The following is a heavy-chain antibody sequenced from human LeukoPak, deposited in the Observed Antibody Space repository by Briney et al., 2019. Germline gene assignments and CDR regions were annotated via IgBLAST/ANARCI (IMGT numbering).Heavy chain of an antibody. CDR1: GGSISSYY. D-gene: IGHD6-13*01. CDR3: ARIAAAGNWFDP. CDR2: IYYSGST. V-gene: IGHV4-59*01. Sequence: SETLSLTCTVSGGSISSYYWSWIRQPPGKGLEWIGYIYYSGSTNYNPSLKSRVTISVDTSKNQFSLKLSSVTAADTAVYYCARIAAAGNWFDPWGQGTLVTVSS. J-gene: IGHJ5*02.